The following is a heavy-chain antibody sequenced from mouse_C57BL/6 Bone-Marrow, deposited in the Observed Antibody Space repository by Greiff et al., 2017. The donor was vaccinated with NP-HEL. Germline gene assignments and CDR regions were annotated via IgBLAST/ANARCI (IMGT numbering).Heavy chain of an antibody. V-gene: IGHV5-9*01. CDR1: GFTFSSYT. CDR2: ISGGGGNT. CDR3: ARQKMITTIAWFAY. Sequence: EVKLMESGGGLVKPGGSLKLSCAASGFTFSSYTMSWVRQTPEKRLEWVATISGGGGNTYYPDSVKGRFTISRDNAKNTLYLQMSSLRSEDTALYYCARQKMITTIAWFAYWGQGTLVTVSA. J-gene: IGHJ3*01. D-gene: IGHD2-4*01.